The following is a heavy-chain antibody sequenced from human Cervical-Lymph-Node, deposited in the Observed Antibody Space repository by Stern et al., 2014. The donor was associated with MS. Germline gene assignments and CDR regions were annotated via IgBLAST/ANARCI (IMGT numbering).Heavy chain of an antibody. D-gene: IGHD3-9*01. CDR1: GYTLTELS. CDR2: FDPEDGET. J-gene: IGHJ6*02. CDR3: ARGFRLQEGNYYFYGMDV. Sequence: QVQLMQSGAEVKKPGASVKVSCKVSGYTLTELSMHWVRQAPGKGLEWMGGFDPEDGETIYAQKFQGRVTMTEDTSTDTAYMELSSLRSEDTAVYYCARGFRLQEGNYYFYGMDVWGQGTTVTVSS. V-gene: IGHV1-24*01.